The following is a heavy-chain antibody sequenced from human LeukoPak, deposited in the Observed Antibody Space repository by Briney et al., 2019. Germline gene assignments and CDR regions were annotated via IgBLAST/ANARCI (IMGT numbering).Heavy chain of an antibody. Sequence: GGSLRLSCAASGFTFSSYAMHWVRQAPGKGLEYVSAISSNGGSTYYANSVKGRFTISRDNSKNTLYLQMGSLRAEDMAVYYCARDGDYGDYGDYWGQGTLVTVPS. J-gene: IGHJ4*02. V-gene: IGHV3-64*01. D-gene: IGHD4-17*01. CDR2: ISSNGGST. CDR3: ARDGDYGDYGDY. CDR1: GFTFSSYA.